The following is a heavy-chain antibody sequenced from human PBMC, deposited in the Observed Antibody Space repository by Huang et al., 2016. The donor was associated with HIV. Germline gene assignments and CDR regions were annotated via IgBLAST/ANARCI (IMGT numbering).Heavy chain of an antibody. D-gene: IGHD6-13*01. CDR1: GDFISSTNYY. J-gene: IGHJ4*02. Sequence: QLQLQESGPGQVKPSETLSLTCTVSGDFISSTNYYWGWIRQSPGKGLEWVGSVYQSGSTNYNPSLKRRVTLSVDTSRNQVSLRLNSVTAADTAVYYCASQHIGAAATWFWGRGTQVAVSS. CDR3: ASQHIGAAATWF. CDR2: VYQSGST. V-gene: IGHV4-39*01.